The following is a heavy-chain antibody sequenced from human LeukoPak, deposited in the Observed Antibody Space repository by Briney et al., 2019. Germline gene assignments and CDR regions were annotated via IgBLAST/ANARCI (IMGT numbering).Heavy chain of an antibody. CDR2: LNPNSGNT. Sequence: ASVTVSCKSSIDTFTIYDVNWVRQATGQGLEWMGWLNPNSGNTGYVQKFQGRVTMTMNTSISTAYMELTSLTSEDTAVHYCARSTMGARRKYDYWGQGTLVTVSS. V-gene: IGHV1-8*01. CDR1: IDTFTIYD. D-gene: IGHD1-26*01. J-gene: IGHJ4*02. CDR3: ARSTMGARRKYDY.